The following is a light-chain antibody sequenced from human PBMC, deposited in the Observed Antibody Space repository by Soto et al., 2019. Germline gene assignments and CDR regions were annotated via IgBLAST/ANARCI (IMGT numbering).Light chain of an antibody. Sequence: EIVMTQSPATLSVSPVERATLSCRASQSVSSNLAWYQQKPGQAPRLLIYGASTRATGIPARFSGSGSGTEFTLTISSLQSEDFAVYYCQQYNNWPVTFGPGTKVDIK. CDR1: QSVSSN. J-gene: IGKJ3*01. V-gene: IGKV3-15*01. CDR3: QQYNNWPVT. CDR2: GAS.